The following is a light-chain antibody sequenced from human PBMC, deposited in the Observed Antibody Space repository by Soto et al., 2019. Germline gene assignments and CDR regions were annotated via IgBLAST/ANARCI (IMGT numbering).Light chain of an antibody. J-gene: IGLJ2*01. CDR1: TSDVGGYNY. V-gene: IGLV2-14*01. Sequence: QSALTQPASVSGSPGQSIAISCTGTTSDVGGYNYVSWYQQHPDRAPKLMIYDVSNRPSGVSNRFSGSKSGNTASLTISGLQAEDEADYYCSSHTSSGTRVFGGGTKLTVL. CDR3: SSHTSSGTRV. CDR2: DVS.